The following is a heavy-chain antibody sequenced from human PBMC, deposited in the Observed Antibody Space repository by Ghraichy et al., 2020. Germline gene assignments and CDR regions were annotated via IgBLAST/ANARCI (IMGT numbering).Heavy chain of an antibody. CDR2: IYYSGST. CDR3: ARYSSSWTVFDY. Sequence: SETLSLTCTVSGGSISSYYWSWIRQPPGKGLEWIGYIYYSGSTNYNPSLKSRVTISVDTSKNQFSLKLSSVTAADMAVYYCARYSSSWTVFDYWGQGTLVTVSS. CDR1: GGSISSYY. V-gene: IGHV4-59*01. J-gene: IGHJ4*02. D-gene: IGHD6-13*01.